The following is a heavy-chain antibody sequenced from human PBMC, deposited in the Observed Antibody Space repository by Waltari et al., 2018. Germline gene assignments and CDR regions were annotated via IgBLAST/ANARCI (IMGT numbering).Heavy chain of an antibody. D-gene: IGHD2-21*02. CDR1: DVSVTNYF. V-gene: IGHV4-59*08. Sequence: QVQLRESGPGLVKSSETLSITCTVSDVSVTNYFWNWIRQPPGKTLEWIGYIRHTGITQVNPSLRSRVSMSVDTSKSQSSLKVTSVTATDTAVYYCARWESDWRAFNVWSQGTTVTVSS. J-gene: IGHJ3*01. CDR2: IRHTGIT. CDR3: ARWESDWRAFNV.